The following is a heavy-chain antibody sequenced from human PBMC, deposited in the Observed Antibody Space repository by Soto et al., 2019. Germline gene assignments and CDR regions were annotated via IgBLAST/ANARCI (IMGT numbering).Heavy chain of an antibody. CDR1: GFTFSSYA. J-gene: IGHJ4*02. CDR2: ISYDGSNK. D-gene: IGHD3-3*01. CDR3: ARTYYDLWSGYYDY. Sequence: QVQLVESGGGVVQPGRSLRLSCAASGFTFSSYAMHWVRQAPGKGLEWVAVISYDGSNKYYADSVKGRFTISRDNSKNTLYLQMNRLRAEDTAVDYCARTYYDLWSGYYDYWGQGTLVTVSS. V-gene: IGHV3-30-3*01.